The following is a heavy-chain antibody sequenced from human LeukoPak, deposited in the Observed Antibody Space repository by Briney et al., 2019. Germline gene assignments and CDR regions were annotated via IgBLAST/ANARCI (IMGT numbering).Heavy chain of an antibody. D-gene: IGHD1-14*01. Sequence: GGSLRLSCAASGFTFSTYSMNWVRQAPGKELEWVAYISSSGSAIYYGDSVKGRFTISRDNAKSSLYLQMNSLRAEDTAVYYCVRNTPISLTDYWGQGTLVTVSS. CDR3: VRNTPISLTDY. CDR2: ISSSGSAI. J-gene: IGHJ4*02. V-gene: IGHV3-48*04. CDR1: GFTFSTYS.